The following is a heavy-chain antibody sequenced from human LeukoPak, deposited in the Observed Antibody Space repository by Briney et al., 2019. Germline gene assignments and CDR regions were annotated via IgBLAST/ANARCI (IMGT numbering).Heavy chain of an antibody. Sequence: SETLSLTCTVSGGSISSYYWSWIRQPAGKGLEWIGRIYTSGSTNYNPSLESRVTMSVDTSKNQFSPKLSSVTAADTAVYYCAREMDVGLYQLLSNAFDIWGQGTMVTVSS. CDR3: AREMDVGLYQLLSNAFDI. D-gene: IGHD2-2*01. CDR1: GGSISSYY. CDR2: IYTSGST. J-gene: IGHJ3*02. V-gene: IGHV4-4*07.